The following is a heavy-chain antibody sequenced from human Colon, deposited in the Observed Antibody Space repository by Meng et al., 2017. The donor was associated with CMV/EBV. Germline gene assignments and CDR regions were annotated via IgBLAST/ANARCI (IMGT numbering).Heavy chain of an antibody. V-gene: IGHV3-20*03. CDR2: IGWNGNTK. D-gene: IGHD3-3*01. J-gene: IGHJ4*02. CDR3: ARDRDFWRGQHGEFEH. CDR1: GFTFGDYG. Sequence: GFTFGDYGMSWGRQVPGKGLEWVSGIGWNGNTKGYADSVRGRFIISRDDAQNSLYLNMSSLTVDDTAVYYCARDRDFWRGQHGEFEHWGQGTLVTVSS.